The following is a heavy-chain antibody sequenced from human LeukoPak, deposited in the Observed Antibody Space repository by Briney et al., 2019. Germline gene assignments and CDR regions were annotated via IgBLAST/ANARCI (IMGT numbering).Heavy chain of an antibody. J-gene: IGHJ4*02. CDR2: ISYDGSNK. CDR3: AKVRSKQWLGLTDFDY. D-gene: IGHD6-19*01. V-gene: IGHV3-30-3*01. Sequence: GGSLRLSCAASGLTFSSYAMHWVRQAPGKGLEWVAVISYDGSNKYYADSVKGRFTISRDNSKNTLYLQMNSLRAEDTAVYYCAKVRSKQWLGLTDFDYWGQGTLVTVSS. CDR1: GLTFSSYA.